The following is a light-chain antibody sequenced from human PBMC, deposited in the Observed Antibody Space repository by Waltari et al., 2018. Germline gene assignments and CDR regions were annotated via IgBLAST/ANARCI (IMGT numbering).Light chain of an antibody. Sequence: VLTQSPGTLFLSPGERATLSCMASQRLTNNYLAWYQQKPGQAPRLLIYGASGRAAGIPDRFSGSGSGTDFTLTISRLDPEDFAVYYCQQYGSSIMYTFGQGTKLEIK. V-gene: IGKV3-20*01. CDR3: QQYGSSIMYT. CDR1: QRLTNNY. CDR2: GAS. J-gene: IGKJ2*01.